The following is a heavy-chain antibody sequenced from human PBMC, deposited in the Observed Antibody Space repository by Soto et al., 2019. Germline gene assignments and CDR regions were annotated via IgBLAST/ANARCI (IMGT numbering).Heavy chain of an antibody. D-gene: IGHD5-18*01. CDR1: GGSISSGGYS. CDR2: IYHSGST. J-gene: IGHJ4*02. Sequence: TLSLTCAVSGGSISSGGYSWSWIRQPPGKGLEWIGYIYHSGSTYYNPSLKSRVTISVDRSKNQFSLKLSSVTAADTAVYYCAVVDTAMDFDYWGQGTLVTVSS. CDR3: AVVDTAMDFDY. V-gene: IGHV4-30-2*01.